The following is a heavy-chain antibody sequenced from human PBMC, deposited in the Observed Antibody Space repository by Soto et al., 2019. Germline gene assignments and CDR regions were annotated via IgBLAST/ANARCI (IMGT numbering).Heavy chain of an antibody. CDR2: IYSGGST. J-gene: IGHJ6*02. CDR1: GFTVSSNY. D-gene: IGHD3-16*01. Sequence: PGGSLRLSCAASGFTVSSNYMSWVRQAPGKGLEWVSVIYSGGSTYYADSVKGRFTISRDNSKNTLYLQMNSLRAEDTAVYYCARARGGPWGNYYYGMDVWGQGTTVTVSS. CDR3: ARARGGPWGNYYYGMDV. V-gene: IGHV3-66*01.